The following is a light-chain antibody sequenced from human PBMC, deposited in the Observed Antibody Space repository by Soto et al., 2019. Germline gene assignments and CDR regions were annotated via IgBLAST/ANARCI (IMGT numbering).Light chain of an antibody. CDR1: QSISSY. J-gene: IGKJ4*01. V-gene: IGKV1-39*01. CDR3: QQSYSTPLT. CDR2: AAS. Sequence: DIQMTQSPSSLSASGGDRITITCRASQSISSYLNWYQQKPGNAPKLLLYAASSLQSGLPSRFSGSRSGTDFTLTISSLEPEDFATYYWQQSYSTPLTFGGGTKVEIK.